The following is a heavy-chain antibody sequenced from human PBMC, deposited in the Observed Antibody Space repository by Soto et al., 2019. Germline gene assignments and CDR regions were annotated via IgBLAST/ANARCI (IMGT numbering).Heavy chain of an antibody. J-gene: IGHJ2*01. Sequence: QLQLQESGSGLVKPSQTLSLTCAVSGGSISSGGFSWSWIRQPPGKGLEWIGYLYHSGSTYYNPSLTSRVTISVDRSKNQFSLKLSSVTAADTAVYYCARMTTVTYWYFDLWGRGTLVTVSS. CDR1: GGSISSGGFS. CDR2: LYHSGST. D-gene: IGHD4-17*01. V-gene: IGHV4-30-2*01. CDR3: ARMTTVTYWYFDL.